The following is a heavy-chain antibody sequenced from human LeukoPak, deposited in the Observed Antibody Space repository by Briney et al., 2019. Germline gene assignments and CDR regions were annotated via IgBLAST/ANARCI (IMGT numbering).Heavy chain of an antibody. Sequence: SETLSHTCTVSGGSISSYYWSWIRQPAGKGLEWIGRIYTSGSTNYNPSLKSRVTMSVDTSKNQFSLKLSSVTAADTAVYYCASNSGSYYYYYYMDVWGKGTTVTVSS. J-gene: IGHJ6*03. CDR1: GGSISSYY. CDR3: ASNSGSYYYYYYMDV. D-gene: IGHD1-26*01. V-gene: IGHV4-4*07. CDR2: IYTSGST.